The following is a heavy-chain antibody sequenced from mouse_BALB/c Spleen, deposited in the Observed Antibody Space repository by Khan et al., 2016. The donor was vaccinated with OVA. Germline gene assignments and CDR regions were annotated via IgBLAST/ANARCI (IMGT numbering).Heavy chain of an antibody. J-gene: IGHJ1*01. CDR3: SRGDSYWYFDV. CDR2: INTYTGEP. D-gene: IGHD3-2*01. V-gene: IGHV9-3-1*01. Sequence: QIQLVQSGPELKKPGETVKISCKASGYTFTNYGMNWVKQPPGKGLKWMGWINTYTGEPTYTADFKGRFAFSLETSASTAYLQINNLKNEDTATYCCSRGDSYWYFDVWGAGTTVTVSS. CDR1: GYTFTNYG.